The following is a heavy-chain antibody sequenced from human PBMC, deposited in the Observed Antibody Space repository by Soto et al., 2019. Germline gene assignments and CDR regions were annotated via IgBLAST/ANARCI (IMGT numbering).Heavy chain of an antibody. Sequence: QVQLQESGPGLVKPSQTLSLTCTVSAGSIRSGDYYWTWIRQPPGKGLECIGYIDHSGGAYYNPSLKSRTTSSIDKSNSQFALKMTAVTAADTAVYDCAGELCTVYCDHWGQGPLVTVSS. J-gene: IGHJ4*02. V-gene: IGHV4-30-4*01. CDR3: AGELCTVYCDH. CDR2: IDHSGGA. CDR1: AGSIRSGDYY.